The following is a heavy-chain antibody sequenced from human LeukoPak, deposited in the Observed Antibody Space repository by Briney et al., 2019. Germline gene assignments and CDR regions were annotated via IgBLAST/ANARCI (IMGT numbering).Heavy chain of an antibody. V-gene: IGHV3-23*01. CDR2: ISNNGGYT. CDR1: GFTFSSSA. J-gene: IGHJ4*02. D-gene: IGHD5-24*01. Sequence: PGGSLRLSCAASGFTFSSSAMSWVRQAPGKGLERVSAISNNGGYTYYADSVQGRFTISRDSSKNTVYLQMNSLRAEDTAMYYCARRDDHNGRDYGGQGTLVTVSS. CDR3: ARRDDHNGRDY.